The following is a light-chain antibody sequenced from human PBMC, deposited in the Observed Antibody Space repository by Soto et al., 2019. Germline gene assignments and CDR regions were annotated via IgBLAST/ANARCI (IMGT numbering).Light chain of an antibody. V-gene: IGLV3-21*02. CDR3: QVWDSNTWV. J-gene: IGLJ3*02. Sequence: SYELTQPPSVSVAPGQTARITCGGDNIGSKSIHWYQQKPGQAPVLVVYDDSDQPSGIPERFSGSNSGNTATLTISRVEAGDEADYYCQVWDSNTWVFGGGTKLTVL. CDR2: DDS. CDR1: NIGSKS.